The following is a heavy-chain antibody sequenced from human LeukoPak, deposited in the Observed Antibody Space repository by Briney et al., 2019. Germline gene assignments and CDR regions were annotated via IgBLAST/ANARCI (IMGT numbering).Heavy chain of an antibody. Sequence: ASVKVSCKASGYTFTSYYMNWVRQAPGQGLEWMGIINPSSGSTTYAQKFQGRVTMTRDTSTSTVYMELTSLRSEDTAVFYCARGGLPARSWFDPWGQGNLVTVSS. CDR3: ARGGLPARSWFDP. D-gene: IGHD3/OR15-3a*01. V-gene: IGHV1-46*01. CDR2: INPSSGST. J-gene: IGHJ5*02. CDR1: GYTFTSYY.